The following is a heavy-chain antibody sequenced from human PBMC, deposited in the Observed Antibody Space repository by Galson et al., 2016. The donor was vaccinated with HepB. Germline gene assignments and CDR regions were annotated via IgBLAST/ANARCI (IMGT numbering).Heavy chain of an antibody. CDR1: DFSVSVSY. Sequence: SLRLSCAVSDFSVSVSYMSWVRQAPGKGLEWVSVLYGGGYTTYADSLKGRFNITRDNSKNTLYLQLNSLRADDTAVYYCARLGANPSCLGGSCYRWFDSWGQGIMVTVSS. CDR3: ARLGANPSCLGGSCYRWFDS. D-gene: IGHD2-15*01. J-gene: IGHJ5*01. V-gene: IGHV3-53*01. CDR2: LYGGGYT.